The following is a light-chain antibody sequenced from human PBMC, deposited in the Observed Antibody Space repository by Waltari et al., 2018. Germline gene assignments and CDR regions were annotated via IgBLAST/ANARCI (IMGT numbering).Light chain of an antibody. CDR1: TSPVGSFNY. CDR3: SSYAGNDLVI. CDR2: EVT. V-gene: IGLV2-14*01. Sequence: QSALTKPAPVSGSPGPSITLPCPGTTSPVGSFNYVPCYQQHPGKAPKPMIYEVTNRPSGLANRFSGSKSGNTASLTITELQAEDEADYYCSSYAGNDLVIFGGGTKLTVL. J-gene: IGLJ2*01.